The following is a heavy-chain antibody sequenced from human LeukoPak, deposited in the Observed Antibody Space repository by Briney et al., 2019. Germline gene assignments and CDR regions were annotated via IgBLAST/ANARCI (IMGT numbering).Heavy chain of an antibody. CDR3: ASSALVVVAANYYYGMDV. V-gene: IGHV3-11*01. Sequence: GGSLRLSCAASGFIFSDYYMSWLRQAPGKGLEWVSYISSSGSTIYYADSVKGRFTISRDNAKNSLYLQMNSLRAEDTAVYYCASSALVVVAANYYYGMDVWGQGTTVTVSS. CDR2: ISSSGSTI. J-gene: IGHJ6*02. CDR1: GFIFSDYY. D-gene: IGHD2-15*01.